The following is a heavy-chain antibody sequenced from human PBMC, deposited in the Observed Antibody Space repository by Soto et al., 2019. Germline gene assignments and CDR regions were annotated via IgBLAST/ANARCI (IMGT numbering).Heavy chain of an antibody. Sequence: EVQLVESGGGLVQPGGSLRLSCADSGFTFSGYWMSWVRQAPGKGLEWVANIKQDGSEQFYVDSVKGRFTISRDNAKNSLYLQMNSLRAEDTAVYYCAREAVWGQGTTVTVSS. CDR2: IKQDGSEQ. CDR3: AREAV. CDR1: GFTFSGYW. J-gene: IGHJ6*02. V-gene: IGHV3-7*05.